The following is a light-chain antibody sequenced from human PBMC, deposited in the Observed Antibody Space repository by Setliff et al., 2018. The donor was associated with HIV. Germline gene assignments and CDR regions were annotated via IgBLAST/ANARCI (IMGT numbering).Light chain of an antibody. CDR3: CSYTSRNTDV. CDR1: SSDVGAYNH. J-gene: IGLJ1*01. V-gene: IGLV2-14*01. CDR2: EVS. Sequence: QSALTQPASVSGSPGQSITISCTGTSSDVGAYNHVSWYQQYPGKAPKLMIYEVSNRPSGVSNRFSGSKSGNTASLTISGLQAEDEADYYCCSYTSRNTDVFGTGTKVTVL.